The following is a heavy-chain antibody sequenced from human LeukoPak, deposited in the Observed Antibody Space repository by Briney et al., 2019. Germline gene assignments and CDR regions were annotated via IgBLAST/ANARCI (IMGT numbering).Heavy chain of an antibody. D-gene: IGHD2-2*01. CDR2: IKSKTDGGTT. Sequence: PGGSLRLSCAASGFTFSSYGMHWVRQAPGKGLEWVGRIKSKTDGGTTDYAAPVKGRFTISRDDSKNTLYLQMNSLRAEDTAVYYCAKDTVPDAFDIWGQGTMVTVSS. V-gene: IGHV3-15*01. J-gene: IGHJ3*02. CDR1: GFTFSSYG. CDR3: AKDTVPDAFDI.